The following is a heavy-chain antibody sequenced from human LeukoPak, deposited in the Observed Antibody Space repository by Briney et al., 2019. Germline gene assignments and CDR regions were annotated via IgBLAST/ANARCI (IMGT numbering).Heavy chain of an antibody. CDR1: GFTFDDYA. J-gene: IGHJ4*02. CDR2: ISSDGTDK. CDR3: ARALITMIRGVIDY. Sequence: GRSLRLSCAASGFTFDDYAMHWVRQAPGKGLEWVAVISSDGTDKYYADSVKGRFTISRDSAKNTLYLQMNSLRAEDTAVYYCARALITMIRGVIDYWGQGTLVTVSS. V-gene: IGHV3-30-3*01. D-gene: IGHD3-10*01.